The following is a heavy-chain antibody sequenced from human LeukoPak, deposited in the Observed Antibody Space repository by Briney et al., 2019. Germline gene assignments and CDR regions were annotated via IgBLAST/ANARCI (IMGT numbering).Heavy chain of an antibody. J-gene: IGHJ4*02. Sequence: GGSLRLSCLTSGFTPSTNAMSWVRQAPGKGLEWISGISGSGASTYYADSVKGRFTISRDDSRNTLYLQMNSLRGDDTAVYYCAKDVGKWESLHFFDYWGQGTLVTVSS. CDR2: ISGSGAST. CDR1: GFTPSTNA. D-gene: IGHD1-26*01. CDR3: AKDVGKWESLHFFDY. V-gene: IGHV3-23*01.